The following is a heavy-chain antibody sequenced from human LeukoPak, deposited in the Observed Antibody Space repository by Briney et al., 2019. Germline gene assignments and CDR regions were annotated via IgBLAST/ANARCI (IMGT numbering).Heavy chain of an antibody. J-gene: IGHJ4*02. D-gene: IGHD4-23*01. Sequence: PSETLSLTCTVSGGSISSYYWSWIRQPPGKGLEWIGYIYYSGSTNYNPSLKSRVAISVDTSKNQFSLKLSSVTAADTAVYYCARSYDGNYLDYRGQGTLVTVSS. CDR2: IYYSGST. CDR1: GGSISSYY. CDR3: ARSYDGNYLDY. V-gene: IGHV4-59*01.